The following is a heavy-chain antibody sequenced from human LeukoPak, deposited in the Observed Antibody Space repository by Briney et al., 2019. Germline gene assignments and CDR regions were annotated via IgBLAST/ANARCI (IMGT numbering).Heavy chain of an antibody. V-gene: IGHV3-21*01. D-gene: IGHD6-13*01. Sequence: GGSLRLSCAASGFTFSSYSMNWVRQAPGKGLEWVSSISSSSSYIFYSDSVKGRFTISRDNAKNSLYLQMNSLRAEDTAVYYCARQYSSSWYYFDFWGEGTLVTVSS. CDR2: ISSSSSYI. CDR1: GFTFSSYS. J-gene: IGHJ4*02. CDR3: ARQYSSSWYYFDF.